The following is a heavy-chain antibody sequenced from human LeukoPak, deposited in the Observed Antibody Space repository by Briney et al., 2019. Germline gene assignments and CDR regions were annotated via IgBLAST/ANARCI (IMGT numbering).Heavy chain of an antibody. CDR2: IPYSGST. CDR1: GGSISSNSYY. V-gene: IGHV4-39*01. Sequence: PSETLSLTCTVSGGSISSNSYYWGWVRQPPGKGLEWIGTIPYSGSTYYNPSLKSRVTISVDTSKDQFSLNLNSVTAADTAVYYCARSLSGTTRPRWFDPWGQGTLVTVSS. CDR3: ARSLSGTTRPRWFDP. D-gene: IGHD1/OR15-1a*01. J-gene: IGHJ5*02.